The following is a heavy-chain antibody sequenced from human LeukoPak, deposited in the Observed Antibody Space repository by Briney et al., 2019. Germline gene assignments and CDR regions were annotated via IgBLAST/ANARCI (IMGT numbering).Heavy chain of an antibody. Sequence: PSETLSLTCTVSGGPISSSSYFWGWIRQPPGKGLEWIGSIYYSGSTYYNPSLKSRVTISVDTSKNQFSLKLSSVTAADTAVYYCARLCSSTSCAYKRTFDIWGQGTMVTVSS. CDR2: IYYSGST. CDR1: GGPISSSSYF. CDR3: ARLCSSTSCAYKRTFDI. J-gene: IGHJ3*02. V-gene: IGHV4-39*01. D-gene: IGHD2-2*01.